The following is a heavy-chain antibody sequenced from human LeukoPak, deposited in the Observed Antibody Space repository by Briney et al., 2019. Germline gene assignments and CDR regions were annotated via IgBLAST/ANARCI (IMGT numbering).Heavy chain of an antibody. Sequence: GGSLRLSCAASGFTFSSYAMHWVRQAPGKGLEWVAVISYDGSNKYYADSVKGRSTISRDNSKNTLYLQMNSLRAEDTAVYYCAREWRYYYDSSGIDYWGQGTLVTVSS. V-gene: IGHV3-30-3*01. J-gene: IGHJ4*02. CDR1: GFTFSSYA. D-gene: IGHD3-22*01. CDR3: AREWRYYYDSSGIDY. CDR2: ISYDGSNK.